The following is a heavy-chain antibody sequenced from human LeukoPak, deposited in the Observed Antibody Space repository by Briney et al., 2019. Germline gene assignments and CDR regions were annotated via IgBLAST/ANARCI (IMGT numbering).Heavy chain of an antibody. Sequence: GRSLRLSCEVSVLTFSNAWMSGVRDAPGKGLEWGGRIKSTTVDATPEYDAPVKGRFIISRDDSKNTVYLQMNSLKSEDTAVYYCTTGPGNSGYWGQGTLVRVCS. D-gene: IGHD4-23*01. J-gene: IGHJ4*02. CDR1: VLTFSNAW. CDR3: TTGPGNSGY. V-gene: IGHV3-15*01. CDR2: IKSTTVDATP.